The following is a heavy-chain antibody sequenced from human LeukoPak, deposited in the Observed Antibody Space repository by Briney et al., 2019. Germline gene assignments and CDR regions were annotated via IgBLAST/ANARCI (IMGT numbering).Heavy chain of an antibody. D-gene: IGHD5-18*01. V-gene: IGHV1-69*13. Sequence: GASVKVSCKASGYTFTSFVINWVRQAPGQGLEWMGGIIPIFGTANYAQKFQGRVTITADESTSTAYMELSSLRSEDTAVYYCARALDTAMVHYYYYGMDVWGQGTTVTVSS. CDR2: IIPIFGTA. CDR1: GYTFTSFV. CDR3: ARALDTAMVHYYYYGMDV. J-gene: IGHJ6*02.